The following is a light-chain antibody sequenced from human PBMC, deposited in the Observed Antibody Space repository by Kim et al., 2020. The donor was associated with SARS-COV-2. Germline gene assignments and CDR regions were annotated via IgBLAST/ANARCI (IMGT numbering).Light chain of an antibody. CDR3: QAWDGTSVV. J-gene: IGLJ2*01. V-gene: IGLV3-1*01. CDR1: KLGDKY. CDR2: QDN. Sequence: MSPGQTASSTCSGDKLGDKYACWYQQKPGQSPLMLIYQDNKRPSGIPERFSGSKSGDTATLAISGTQAMDEADYYCQAWDGTSVVFGGGTQLTVL.